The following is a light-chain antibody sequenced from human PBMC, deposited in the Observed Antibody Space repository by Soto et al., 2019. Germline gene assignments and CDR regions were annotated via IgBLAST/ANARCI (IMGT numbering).Light chain of an antibody. V-gene: IGKV1-5*03. Sequence: DIQMTQSPSTLSASVGDRVTITCRASQSISSWLAWYQQKPGKAPKVLIYKASSLESGVPSRFSCSVSGTEFTLTISSLQPDDFATYYCQQYNSYWTFGQGTKVEIK. J-gene: IGKJ1*01. CDR2: KAS. CDR3: QQYNSYWT. CDR1: QSISSW.